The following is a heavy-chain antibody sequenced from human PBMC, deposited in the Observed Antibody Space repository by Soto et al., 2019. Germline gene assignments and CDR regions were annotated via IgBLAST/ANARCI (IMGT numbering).Heavy chain of an antibody. V-gene: IGHV4-38-2*02. D-gene: IGHD2-15*01. CDR1: GYSISSGSY. CDR2: FYYTGGT. Sequence: SETLSLTCTVSGYSISSGSYWGWVRQPPGKGLEWIVSFYYTGGTYSTYYNPSLKSRVTISVDTSKNQFSLKLSSVTAADTAVYYCARGGWSRGYPIYWGQGTLVTVSS. J-gene: IGHJ4*02. CDR3: ARGGWSRGYPIY.